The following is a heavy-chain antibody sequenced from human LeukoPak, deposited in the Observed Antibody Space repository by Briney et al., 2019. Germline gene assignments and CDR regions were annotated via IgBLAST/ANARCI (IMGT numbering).Heavy chain of an antibody. CDR1: GGSISSTSYY. CDR2: IYYSGST. CDR3: ARDGDSSGWTRSDY. V-gene: IGHV4-39*07. J-gene: IGHJ4*02. Sequence: SETLSPTCTVSGGSISSTSYYWGWIRQPPGKGLEWIGSIYYSGSTYYNPSLKSRVAISADRSKNQFSLKLSSVTAADTAVYYCARDGDSSGWTRSDYWGQGTLVTVSS. D-gene: IGHD6-19*01.